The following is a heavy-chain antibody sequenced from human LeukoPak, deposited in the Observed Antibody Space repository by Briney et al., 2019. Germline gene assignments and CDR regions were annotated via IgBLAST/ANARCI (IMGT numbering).Heavy chain of an antibody. CDR2: ISSSSSYI. Sequence: GGSLRLSCAVSGFTFSSYSMNWVRQAPGKGLEWVSSISSSSSYIYYADSVKGRFTISRDNAKNSLYLQMNSLRAEDTAVYYCARDRSYYDSSGYHVGFDYWGQGTLVTVSS. V-gene: IGHV3-21*01. D-gene: IGHD3-22*01. CDR1: GFTFSSYS. J-gene: IGHJ4*02. CDR3: ARDRSYYDSSGYHVGFDY.